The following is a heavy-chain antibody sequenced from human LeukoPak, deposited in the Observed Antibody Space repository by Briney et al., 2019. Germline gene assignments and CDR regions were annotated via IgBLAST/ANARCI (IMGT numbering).Heavy chain of an antibody. CDR1: GGSFSGYY. CDR3: ARGHQGGAAARRGYYFDY. V-gene: IGHV4-34*01. Sequence: SETLSLTCAVYGGSFSGYYWSWIRQPPGKGLEWIGEINHSGSTNYNPSLKSRVTISVDTSKNQFSLKLSSVTAADTAVYYCARGHQGGAAARRGYYFDYWGQGTLVTVSS. J-gene: IGHJ4*02. CDR2: INHSGST. D-gene: IGHD6-13*01.